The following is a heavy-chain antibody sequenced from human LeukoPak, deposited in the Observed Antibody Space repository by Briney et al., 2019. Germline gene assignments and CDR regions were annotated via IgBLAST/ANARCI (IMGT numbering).Heavy chain of an antibody. Sequence: KAGGSLRLSCAASGFTFSNAWMSWVHQAPGKGLEWVGRIKSKTDGGTTDYAAPVKGRFTISRDDSKNTLYLQMNSLKTEDTAVYYCTTGWIGTDFDYWGQGTLVTVSS. CDR1: GFTFSNAW. D-gene: IGHD5-12*01. CDR3: TTGWIGTDFDY. V-gene: IGHV3-15*01. J-gene: IGHJ4*02. CDR2: IKSKTDGGTT.